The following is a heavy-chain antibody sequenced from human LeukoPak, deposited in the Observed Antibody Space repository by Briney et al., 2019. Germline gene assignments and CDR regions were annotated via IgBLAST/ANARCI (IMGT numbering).Heavy chain of an antibody. CDR1: GGSFSGYY. J-gene: IGHJ6*03. CDR2: INHSGST. Sequence: SETLSLACAVYGGSFSGYYWSWIRQPPGKGLEWIGEINHSGSTNYNPSLKSRVTISVDTSKNQFSLKLSSVTAADTAVYYCARAYGAYRYYYYYMDVWGKGTTVTVSS. V-gene: IGHV4-34*01. D-gene: IGHD4-17*01. CDR3: ARAYGAYRYYYYYMDV.